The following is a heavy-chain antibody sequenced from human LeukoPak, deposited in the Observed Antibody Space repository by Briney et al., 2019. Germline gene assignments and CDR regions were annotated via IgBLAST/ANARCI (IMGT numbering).Heavy chain of an antibody. CDR2: INPNSGGT. CDR3: ARDRILFIAAAPDY. D-gene: IGHD6-13*01. V-gene: IGHV1-2*02. Sequence: ASVKVSCKASGYTFTGYYMHWVRQAPGRGLEWMGWINPNSGGTNYAQKFQGRVTMTRDTSISTAYMELSRLRSDDTAVYYCARDRILFIAAAPDYWGQGTLVTVSS. CDR1: GYTFTGYY. J-gene: IGHJ4*02.